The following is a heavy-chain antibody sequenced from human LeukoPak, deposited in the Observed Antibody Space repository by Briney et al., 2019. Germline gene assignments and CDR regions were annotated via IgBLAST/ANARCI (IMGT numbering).Heavy chain of an antibody. CDR3: AREAYYYGSGSYYNVPFWYFDL. D-gene: IGHD3-10*01. J-gene: IGHJ2*01. CDR1: GFTFRNAW. V-gene: IGHV4-34*01. Sequence: GSLRLSCAASGFTFRNAWMNWVRQPPGKGLEWIGEINHSGSTNYNPSLKSRVTISVDTSKNQFSLKLSSVTAADTAVYYCAREAYYYGSGSYYNVPFWYFDLWGRGTLVTVSS. CDR2: INHSGST.